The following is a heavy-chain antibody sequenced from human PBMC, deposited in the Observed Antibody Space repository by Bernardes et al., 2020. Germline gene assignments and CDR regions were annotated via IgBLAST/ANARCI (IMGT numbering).Heavy chain of an antibody. CDR3: ARKKRGYYFDY. Sequence: GGSLRLSCAASGFTVSSNYMSWVRQAPGKGLEWVSVIYSGGSTYYADSVKGRFTISRDNSKNTLYLQMNSLRAEDTAVYYCARKKRGYYFDYWGQGTLVTVSS. V-gene: IGHV3-53*01. CDR1: GFTVSSNY. CDR2: IYSGGST. J-gene: IGHJ4*02. D-gene: IGHD3-10*01.